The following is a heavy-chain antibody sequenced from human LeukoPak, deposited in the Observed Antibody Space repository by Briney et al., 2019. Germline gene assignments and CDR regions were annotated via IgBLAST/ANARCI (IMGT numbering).Heavy chain of an antibody. Sequence: PGRSLRLSCAASGFTFSDYAMHWVRQAPGEGLEWVALISYDGTNKYYAESVRGRFTISRDNSRSTLYLYMNSLTGADTSVYYCALTTIGVVYYFDYWGQGTLVTVSS. CDR1: GFTFSDYA. V-gene: IGHV3-30*04. J-gene: IGHJ4*02. D-gene: IGHD1/OR15-1a*01. CDR2: ISYDGTNK. CDR3: ALTTIGVVYYFDY.